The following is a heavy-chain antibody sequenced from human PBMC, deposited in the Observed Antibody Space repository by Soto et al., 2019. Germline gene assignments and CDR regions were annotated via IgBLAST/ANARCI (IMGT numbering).Heavy chain of an antibody. Sequence: QMQLQESGPGLVKPSGTLSLTCAVSGDSISNDNWWGWARQPPGKGLEWIGEIYHSGGTNYNPSLKSRVTVSVEESKNKFSLNMNSVTAADTAVYYCVRLGYLTVESWGQGALVTVSS. V-gene: IGHV4-4*02. CDR1: GDSISNDNW. D-gene: IGHD3-22*01. CDR2: IYHSGGT. CDR3: VRLGYLTVES. J-gene: IGHJ4*02.